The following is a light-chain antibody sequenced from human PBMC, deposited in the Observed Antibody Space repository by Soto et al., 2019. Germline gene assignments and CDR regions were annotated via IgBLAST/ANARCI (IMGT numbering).Light chain of an antibody. CDR2: EVS. Sequence: QSALTQPASVSGSPGQSITISCTGTSSDVGGYNYVSWYQQHPGKAPKLMIYEVSNRPSGVSNRFSGSKSGNTASLTISGPQAEDEADYYCRSYTSSSTLWVFGGGTKLTVL. CDR1: SSDVGGYNY. CDR3: RSYTSSSTLWV. J-gene: IGLJ3*02. V-gene: IGLV2-14*01.